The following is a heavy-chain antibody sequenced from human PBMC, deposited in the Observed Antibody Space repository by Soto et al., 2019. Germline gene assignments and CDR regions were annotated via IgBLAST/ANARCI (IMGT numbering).Heavy chain of an antibody. Sequence: EVQLVESGGVLVQPGGSLRRSFVASGFTFNTYWMHWVRQAPGKGLVWVSRITSDGSSTSCEDSVKGRFTISRDNAKNTVYLQMNSLSGEDTALYYCARGLKNYYGSDVWGQGTTVTVSS. CDR2: ITSDGSST. CDR3: ARGLKNYYGSDV. CDR1: GFTFNTYW. V-gene: IGHV3-74*01. J-gene: IGHJ6*02.